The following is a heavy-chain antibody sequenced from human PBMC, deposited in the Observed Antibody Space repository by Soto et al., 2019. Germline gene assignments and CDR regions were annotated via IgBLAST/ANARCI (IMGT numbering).Heavy chain of an antibody. Sequence: QVQLAESGGGVVQPGRSLRLSCAATGFTFSNYGMHWVSQAPGKGLEWVAVILKDGSDQKYADSMKGRFTISRDNSGNTLYLHMNSLRAEDTAVYFRAREHAYPDKAFEYWGQGTLGSVSS. D-gene: IGHD2-2*01. V-gene: IGHV3-33*01. CDR1: GFTFSNYG. J-gene: IGHJ4*02. CDR2: ILKDGSDQ. CDR3: AREHAYPDKAFEY.